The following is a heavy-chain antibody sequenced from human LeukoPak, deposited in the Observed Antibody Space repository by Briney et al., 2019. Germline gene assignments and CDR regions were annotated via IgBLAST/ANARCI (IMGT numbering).Heavy chain of an antibody. J-gene: IGHJ4*02. CDR3: ARDYCSGGSCFFN. CDR1: GFTFNNYA. Sequence: GGSLRLSCEASGFTFNNYALAWVRQSPGKGLEWVSGITGSGGHTYYAHSVKGRFTISRDNSKNTLYLQMYSLRAEDTAVYFCARDYCSGGSCFFNWGQGTLVTVSS. CDR2: ITGSGGHT. V-gene: IGHV3-23*01. D-gene: IGHD2-15*01.